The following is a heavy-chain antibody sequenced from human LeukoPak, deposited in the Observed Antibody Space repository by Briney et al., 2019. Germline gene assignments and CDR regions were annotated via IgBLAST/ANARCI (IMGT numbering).Heavy chain of an antibody. CDR1: GYSFTSYW. Sequence: GEPLKISCKGSGYSFTSYWIGSVRQMPPKGLEWMGIIYPGDSDTRYSPSFQGQVTISADKSISTAYLQWSSLKASDTAMYYWARQSGVGCCDPWGGGPQVIVSS. J-gene: IGHJ5*02. CDR3: ARQSGVGCCDP. D-gene: IGHD3-10*01. CDR2: IYPGDSDT. V-gene: IGHV5-51*01.